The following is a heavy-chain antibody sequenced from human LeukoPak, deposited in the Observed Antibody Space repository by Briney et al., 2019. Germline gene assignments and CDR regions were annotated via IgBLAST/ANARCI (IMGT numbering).Heavy chain of an antibody. CDR3: AWRDGYSFDF. Sequence: ASVKVSCRTSGYTFTTHDINWVRQAPGQALEWMGWMNPKSGNTGYAQKFQGRVTMTRNTSISTAYMELSSLRSEDTAVYYCAWRDGYSFDFWGQGTLVTVSS. V-gene: IGHV1-8*01. CDR1: GYTFTTHD. D-gene: IGHD5-24*01. CDR2: MNPKSGNT. J-gene: IGHJ4*02.